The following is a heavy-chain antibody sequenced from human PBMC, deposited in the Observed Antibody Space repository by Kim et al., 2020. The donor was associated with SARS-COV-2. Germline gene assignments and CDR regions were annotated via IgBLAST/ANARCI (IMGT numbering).Heavy chain of an antibody. CDR2: IKQDGSEK. Sequence: GGSLRLSCAASGFTFSSYWMSWVRQAPGKGLEWVANIKQDGSEKYYVDSVKGRFTISRDNAKNSLYLQMNSLRAEDTAVYYCARTYYYGSGDFDYWGQGTLVTVSS. J-gene: IGHJ4*02. D-gene: IGHD3-10*01. CDR1: GFTFSSYW. CDR3: ARTYYYGSGDFDY. V-gene: IGHV3-7*03.